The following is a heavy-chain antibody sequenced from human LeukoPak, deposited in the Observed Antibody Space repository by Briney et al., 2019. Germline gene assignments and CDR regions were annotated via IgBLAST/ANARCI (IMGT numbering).Heavy chain of an antibody. D-gene: IGHD6-13*01. CDR1: GGSFSGYY. Sequence: SETLSLTCAVYGGSFSGYYWSWIRQPPGKGLEWIGEINHSGSTNYNPSLKSRVTISVDTSKNQFSLKLSSVTAADTAVYYCARRPRRHIAAAGKNWFDPWGQGTLVTVSS. V-gene: IGHV4-34*01. CDR3: ARRPRRHIAAAGKNWFDP. J-gene: IGHJ5*02. CDR2: INHSGST.